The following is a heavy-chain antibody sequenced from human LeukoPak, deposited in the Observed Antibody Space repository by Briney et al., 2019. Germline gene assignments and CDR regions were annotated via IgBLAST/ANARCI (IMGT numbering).Heavy chain of an antibody. CDR1: GFTFSSYW. CDR3: ARVGAYSSGPTDY. J-gene: IGHJ4*02. D-gene: IGHD6-19*01. V-gene: IGHV3-74*01. CDR2: INDDGSGT. Sequence: GGCLRLSCAASGFTFSSYWMHWVRQAPGKGLVWVSRINDDGSGTTYADSVKGRYTISRDNAKNTLYLQMNSLRADDTAVYYCARVGAYSSGPTDYWGQGTLVTVSS.